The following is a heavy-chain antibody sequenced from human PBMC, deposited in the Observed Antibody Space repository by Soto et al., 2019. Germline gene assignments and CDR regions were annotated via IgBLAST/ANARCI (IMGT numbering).Heavy chain of an antibody. J-gene: IGHJ4*02. CDR2: INPSGGST. CDR1: GYTFTSYY. CDR3: VRGGYYDFCSDYYSKGSAFDY. D-gene: IGHD3-3*01. V-gene: IGHV1-46*03. Sequence: QVQLVQSGAEVKKPGASVKVSCKASGYTFTSYYMHWVRQAPGQGLEWMGIINPSGGSTSYAQKFQGRVTITRDTTTSTVYMELSSLRSENTAVNYCVRGGYYDFCSDYYSKGSAFDYWGQGTLVTVSS.